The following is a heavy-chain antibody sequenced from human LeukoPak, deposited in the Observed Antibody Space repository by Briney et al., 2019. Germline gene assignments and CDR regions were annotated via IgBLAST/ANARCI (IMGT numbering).Heavy chain of an antibody. CDR3: ARDEYRSSAFDI. CDR1: GGSISSYY. D-gene: IGHD6-13*01. Sequence: SETLSLTCTVSGGSISSYYWSWIRQPPGKGLEWVGYIYDSRSNNYNPPLKSRVTISVDTSKNQFYLKLSSVTAADTAVYYCARDEYRSSAFDIWGQGTMVTVSS. CDR2: IYDSRSN. V-gene: IGHV4-59*08. J-gene: IGHJ3*02.